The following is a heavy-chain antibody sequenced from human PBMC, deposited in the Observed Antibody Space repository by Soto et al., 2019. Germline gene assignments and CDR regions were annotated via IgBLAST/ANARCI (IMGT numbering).Heavy chain of an antibody. J-gene: IGHJ6*02. CDR2: ISDSGVTT. CDR1: GFTFRSYA. Sequence: VYLLESGGGLVQPGGSLRLSCAASGFTFRSYAVSWVRQDPGKGLEWVSGISDSGVTTYYADSVKGRFTISRDNSKNTRYLQMSSLRAEDTAVYYCAIQALELVPENFRFYRMDVWGQGTTVTVS. CDR3: AIQALELVPENFRFYRMDV. V-gene: IGHV3-23*01. D-gene: IGHD1-26*01.